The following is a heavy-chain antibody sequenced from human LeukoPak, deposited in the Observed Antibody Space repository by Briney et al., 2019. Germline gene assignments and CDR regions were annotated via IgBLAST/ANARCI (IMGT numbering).Heavy chain of an antibody. Sequence: SVKVSCKASGGTFSSYAISWVRQAPGQGLEWMGRIIPILGIANYAQKFQGRVTITADKSTSTAYMELSSLRSEDTAVYYCARAVGTTYYYYGMDVWGQGTTVTVSS. CDR3: ARAVGTTYYYYGMDV. CDR1: GGTFSSYA. CDR2: IIPILGIA. D-gene: IGHD1-1*01. V-gene: IGHV1-69*04. J-gene: IGHJ6*02.